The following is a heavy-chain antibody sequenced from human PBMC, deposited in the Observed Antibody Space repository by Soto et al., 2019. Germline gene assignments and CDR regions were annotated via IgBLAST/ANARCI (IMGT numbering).Heavy chain of an antibody. CDR3: ARRRIMITFGGVIVKAPFDY. J-gene: IGHJ4*02. CDR1: GWSFSGYY. V-gene: IGHV4-34*01. D-gene: IGHD3-16*02. CDR2: INHSGST. Sequence: SETLSLTCAVYGWSFSGYYWSWIRQPPGKGLEWIGEINHSGSTNYNPSLKSRVTISVDTSKNQFSLKLSSVTAADTAVYYCARRRIMITFGGVIVKAPFDYWGQGTLVTVSS.